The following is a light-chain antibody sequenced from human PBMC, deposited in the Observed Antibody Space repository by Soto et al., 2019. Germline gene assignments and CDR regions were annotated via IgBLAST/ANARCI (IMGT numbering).Light chain of an antibody. V-gene: IGKV1-17*03. J-gene: IGKJ1*01. CDR3: LQHKSYPWT. Sequence: DIQMTQSPSAMSASVGDRATITCRASHDISNYLAWFQQKPGKVPKRLIYGASSLQSGVPSRFGGSGSGTEFTLTISSLQPEDFATYYCLQHKSYPWTFGQGTKVEVK. CDR1: HDISNY. CDR2: GAS.